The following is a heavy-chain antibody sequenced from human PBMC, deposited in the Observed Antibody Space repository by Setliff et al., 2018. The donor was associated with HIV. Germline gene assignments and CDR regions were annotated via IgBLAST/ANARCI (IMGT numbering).Heavy chain of an antibody. CDR2: FYTSGTT. CDR1: GGSLSSGSHY. D-gene: IGHD6-6*01. J-gene: IGHJ4*02. CDR3: AREFSSSSFDQ. Sequence: PSETLSLTCSVSGGSLSSGSHYCTWLRQAAGKGLEWIGHFYTSGTTNYNPSLESRVTISVDTSKNQFSLKLPSVTAADTAVYYCAREFSSSSFDQWGQGTLVTVSS. V-gene: IGHV4-61*10.